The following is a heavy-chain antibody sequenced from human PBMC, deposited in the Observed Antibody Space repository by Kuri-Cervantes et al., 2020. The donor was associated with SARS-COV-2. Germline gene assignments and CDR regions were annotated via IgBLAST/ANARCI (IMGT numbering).Heavy chain of an antibody. Sequence: GESLKISCAASGFTFSSYEMNWVRQAPGKGLEWVSGISWNSGGIVYADSVKGRFTISRDNAKNSLYLQMNSLRAEDTAVYYCARQYYYDSSGYYLPSFAEYFQHWGQGTLVTVSS. D-gene: IGHD3-22*01. V-gene: IGHV3-21*01. CDR3: ARQYYYDSSGYYLPSFAEYFQH. J-gene: IGHJ1*01. CDR1: GFTFSSYE. CDR2: ISWNSGGI.